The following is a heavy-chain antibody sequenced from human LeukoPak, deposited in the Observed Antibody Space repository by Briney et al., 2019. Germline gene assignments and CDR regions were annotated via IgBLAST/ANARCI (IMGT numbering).Heavy chain of an antibody. D-gene: IGHD2-21*02. V-gene: IGHV3-23*01. CDR3: AKAPKVRRIVVVTAYYYGMDV. J-gene: IGHJ6*02. Sequence: PGGSLRLSCAASGFTFSSYNMNWVRQAPGKGLEWVSAISGSGGSTYYADSVKGRFTISRDNSKNTLYLQMNSLRAEDTAVYYCAKAPKVRRIVVVTAYYYGMDVWGQGTTVTVSS. CDR2: ISGSGGST. CDR1: GFTFSSYN.